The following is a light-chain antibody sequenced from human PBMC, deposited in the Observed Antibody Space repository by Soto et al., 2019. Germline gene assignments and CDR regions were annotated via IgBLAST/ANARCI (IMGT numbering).Light chain of an antibody. J-gene: IGKJ4*01. CDR1: QSVSSN. V-gene: IGKV3-15*01. CDR3: QQYNNWPLT. CDR2: GAS. Sequence: EIVMTQSPATLSVSPGERVTLSCRARQSVSSNLAWYQQKPGQASRLLIYGASTRATGIPARFSGSGSGTEFTLTISSLQSEDFAVYYCQQYNNWPLTFGGGTKVEIK.